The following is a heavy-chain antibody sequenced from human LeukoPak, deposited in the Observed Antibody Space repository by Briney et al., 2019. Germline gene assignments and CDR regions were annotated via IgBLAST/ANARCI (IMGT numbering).Heavy chain of an antibody. J-gene: IGHJ3*02. V-gene: IGHV4-31*03. Sequence: TLSLTCTVSGGSISSGGYYWSWIRQHPGKGLEWIGYIYYSGSTYYNPSLKSRVTISVDTSKNQFSLKLSSVTAADTAVYYCARGNSEQQLLDAFDIWGQGTMVTVSS. CDR2: IYYSGST. CDR3: ARGNSEQQLLDAFDI. CDR1: GGSISSGGYY. D-gene: IGHD6-13*01.